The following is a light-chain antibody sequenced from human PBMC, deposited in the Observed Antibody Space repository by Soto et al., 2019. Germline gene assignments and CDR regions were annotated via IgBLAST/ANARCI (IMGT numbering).Light chain of an antibody. CDR3: QQSYSTPIT. Sequence: DIQMTQSPSSLSASVGDRVTITCRASQSISSYLNWYQQKPGKAPKLLIYAASSLQSGVPSRFSVSGSGTDFTLTISSLQPEDFATYYCQQSYSTPITFGPGTKVDLK. CDR2: AAS. CDR1: QSISSY. J-gene: IGKJ3*01. V-gene: IGKV1-39*01.